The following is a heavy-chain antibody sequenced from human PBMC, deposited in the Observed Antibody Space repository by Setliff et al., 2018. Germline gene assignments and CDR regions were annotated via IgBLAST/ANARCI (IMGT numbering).Heavy chain of an antibody. Sequence: GGSLRLSCAASGFTFSCYSMNWVRQAPGKGLEWVSYISSSGSTIYYADSEKGRFTISRDNAKNSLYLQINILRAEDTAVYYCTSDEPLRYFDWYYFDYWGQGSLFTVSS. J-gene: IGHJ4*02. CDR3: TSDEPLRYFDWYYFDY. V-gene: IGHV3-48*04. CDR2: ISSSGSTI. CDR1: GFTFSCYS. D-gene: IGHD3-9*01.